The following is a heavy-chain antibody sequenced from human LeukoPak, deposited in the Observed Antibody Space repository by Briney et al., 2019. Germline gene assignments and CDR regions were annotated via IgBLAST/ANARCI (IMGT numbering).Heavy chain of an antibody. J-gene: IGHJ6*03. CDR2: ISYDGSNK. D-gene: IGHD2/OR15-2a*01. CDR3: AKVTLAYYYYYYYMDV. V-gene: IGHV3-30*18. CDR1: GFTFSSYG. Sequence: GGSLRLSCAASGFTFSSYGMHWVRQAPGKGLEWVAVISYDGSNKYYADSVKGRFTISRDNSKNTLYLQMNSLRAEDTTVYYCAKVTLAYYYYYYYMDVWGKGTTVTVSS.